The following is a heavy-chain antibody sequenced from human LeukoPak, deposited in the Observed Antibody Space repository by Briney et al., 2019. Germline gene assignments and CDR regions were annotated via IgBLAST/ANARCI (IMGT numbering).Heavy chain of an antibody. V-gene: IGHV5-51*01. CDR3: AIPHYYGSGVFDY. CDR2: IYPGDSDT. Sequence: GESLKISCKGSGYSFTTYRIGWVRQMPGKGLEWMGIIYPGDSDTRYSPSFQGQVTISADKSISTAYLQWSSLKASDTAMYYCAIPHYYGSGVFDYWGQGTLVTVSS. J-gene: IGHJ4*02. CDR1: GYSFTTYR. D-gene: IGHD3-10*01.